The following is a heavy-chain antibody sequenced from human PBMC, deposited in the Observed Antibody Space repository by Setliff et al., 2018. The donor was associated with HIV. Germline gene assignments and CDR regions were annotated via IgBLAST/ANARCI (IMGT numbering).Heavy chain of an antibody. J-gene: IGHJ6*03. CDR2: IIPIFGTA. CDR3: ASDSPAARFEELEDHYYYFMDV. D-gene: IGHD3-10*01. V-gene: IGHV1-69*01. Sequence: PRPQVKVSCKASGGPFTSAFNWVRQVPGQGLEWMGGIIPIFGTANYAQNFGGRVTITADQSTTTSYLQLNSLRFEDTAIYYCASDSPAARFEELEDHYYYFMDVWGKGTTVTVSS. CDR1: GGPFTSA.